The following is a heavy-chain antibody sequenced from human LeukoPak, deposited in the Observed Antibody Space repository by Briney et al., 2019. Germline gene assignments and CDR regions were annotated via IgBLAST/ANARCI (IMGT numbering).Heavy chain of an antibody. CDR1: GFTSIIYD. CDR3: AKRVPAAAGTRFDY. CDR2: ISTSGGST. J-gene: IGHJ4*02. Sequence: GGSLRLSCAPSGFTSIIYDMGWVRQAPGEGLEWVSIISTSGGSTHYADSVKGPSTISRDNSKNTLYLQMNSLRAEDTAIYYCAKRVPAAAGTRFDYWGQGTLVTVSS. V-gene: IGHV3-23*01. D-gene: IGHD6-13*01.